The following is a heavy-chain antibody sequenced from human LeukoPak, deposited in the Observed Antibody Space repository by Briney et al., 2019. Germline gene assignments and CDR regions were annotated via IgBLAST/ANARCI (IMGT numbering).Heavy chain of an antibody. V-gene: IGHV1-8*01. CDR3: ARDGDYGPFSDY. Sequence: ASVKVSCKASGYTFTSYYINWVRHATGQGLEWMGWMNPNRGNTGYAQKFQGRVTMTRNTSISTAYMELSSLRSEDTAVYYCARDGDYGPFSDYWGQGPLVTVS. D-gene: IGHD4-17*01. CDR2: MNPNRGNT. CDR1: GYTFTSYY. J-gene: IGHJ4*02.